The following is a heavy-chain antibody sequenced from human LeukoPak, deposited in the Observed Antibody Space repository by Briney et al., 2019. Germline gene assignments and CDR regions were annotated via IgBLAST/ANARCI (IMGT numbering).Heavy chain of an antibody. V-gene: IGHV4-61*02. CDR3: ARELTVTGGDV. Sequence: SQTLSLTCTVSGGSISSGSYYWSWIRQPAGKGLEWIGRIYTSGSTNYNPSLKSRVTISVDTSKNQFSLKLSSVTAADTAVYYCARELTVTGGDVWGQGTRVTV. J-gene: IGHJ6*01. D-gene: IGHD4-17*01. CDR2: IYTSGST. CDR1: GGSISSGSYY.